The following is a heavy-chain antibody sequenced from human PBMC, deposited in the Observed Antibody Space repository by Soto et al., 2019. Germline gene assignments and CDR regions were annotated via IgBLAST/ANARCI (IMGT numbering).Heavy chain of an antibody. CDR1: GFTVSSKY. D-gene: IGHD2-15*01. J-gene: IGHJ4*02. CDR2: IYSDGST. V-gene: IGHV3-53*01. CDR3: ATERGPRYYFDY. Sequence: PGGSLRLSCAASGFTVSSKYMSWVRQAPGKGLEWVSVIYSDGSTYYADSVKGRFTISRDDSKNTLYLQMNSLRAEDTAVYYCATERGPRYYFDYWGQGTLVTVSS.